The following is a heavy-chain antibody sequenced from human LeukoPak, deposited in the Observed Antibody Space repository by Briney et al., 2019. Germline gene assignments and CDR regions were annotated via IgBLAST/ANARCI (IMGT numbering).Heavy chain of an antibody. Sequence: GGSLRLSCAASGFTFSSYEMNWVRQAPGKGLEWVSYINSSGSTIYYADSVKGRFTISRDNAKNSLYLQMNSLRAEDTAVYYCARDIELDYYYYGMDVWGQGTTVTVSS. D-gene: IGHD2-8*01. CDR3: ARDIELDYYYYGMDV. J-gene: IGHJ6*02. CDR2: INSSGSTI. CDR1: GFTFSSYE. V-gene: IGHV3-48*03.